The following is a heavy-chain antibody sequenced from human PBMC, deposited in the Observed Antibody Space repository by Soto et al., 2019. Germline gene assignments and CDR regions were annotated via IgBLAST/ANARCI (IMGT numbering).Heavy chain of an antibody. J-gene: IGHJ4*02. V-gene: IGHV3-7*05. D-gene: IGHD6-25*01. CDR1: GFTFTSYW. CDR2: IKPDGSER. Sequence: EVQLVESGGGLVQPGGSLRLSCAVSGFTFTSYWMSWVRQAPGKGREWVANIKPDGSERYYVVSVKGRFTISRDNAKNSVYLQMNSLSAEDTAVYYCAREPLGAGFDYWGQGTLVTVSS. CDR3: AREPLGAGFDY.